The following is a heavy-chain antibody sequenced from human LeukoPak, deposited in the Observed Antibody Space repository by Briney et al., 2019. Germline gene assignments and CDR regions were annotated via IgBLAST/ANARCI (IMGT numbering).Heavy chain of an antibody. CDR1: GGSISTYY. Sequence: SETLSLTCTLSGGSISTYYWSWIRQPPGKGLEWIGYIYYSGSTNYNPSLKSRVTISVDTSKNQFSLKLSSVTAADTAVYYCAREGCSSTSCYLTDAFDIWGQGTMVTVSS. J-gene: IGHJ3*02. V-gene: IGHV4-59*01. CDR2: IYYSGST. CDR3: AREGCSSTSCYLTDAFDI. D-gene: IGHD2-2*01.